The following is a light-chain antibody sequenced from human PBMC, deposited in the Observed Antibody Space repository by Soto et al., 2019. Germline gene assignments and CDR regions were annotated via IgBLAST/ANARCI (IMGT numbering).Light chain of an antibody. J-gene: IGKJ5*01. CDR2: DVS. CDR1: HTINRW. V-gene: IGKV1-5*01. Sequence: DIQMTQSPSTLSASVGDRVTITCRASHTINRWLAWYQYKPGKAPKVLIYDVSTLGSGVPSRFSGSGSGTDFTLTISSLQPEDIATYYCQQYDNLPITFGQGTRLEIK. CDR3: QQYDNLPIT.